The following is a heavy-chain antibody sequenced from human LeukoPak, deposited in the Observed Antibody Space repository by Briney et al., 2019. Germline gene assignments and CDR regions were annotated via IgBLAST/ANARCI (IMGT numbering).Heavy chain of an antibody. J-gene: IGHJ4*02. CDR3: AREDYYDSSGYYSDY. CDR2: ISSSGST. CDR1: GGSITNYY. Sequence: PSETLSLTCTVSGGSITNYYWTWIRQPPGKGLEWIGYISSSGSTNYKPSLKSRVTMSLGTSENQFSLTVSSVTAADTAVYYCAREDYYDSSGYYSDYWGQGTLVTVSS. D-gene: IGHD3-22*01. V-gene: IGHV4-59*01.